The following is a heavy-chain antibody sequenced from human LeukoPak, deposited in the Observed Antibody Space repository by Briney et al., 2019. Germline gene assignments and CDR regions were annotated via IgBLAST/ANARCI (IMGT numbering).Heavy chain of an antibody. V-gene: IGHV3-30*02. CDR3: AKSPGYCSSTSCYRKDYFDY. J-gene: IGHJ4*02. D-gene: IGHD2-2*02. CDR2: IRYDGSNK. Sequence: TGGSLRLSCAASGFTFSSYGMHWVRQAPGKGLEWVAFIRYDGSNKYYADSVKGRFTISRDNSKNTLYLQMNSLRAADTAVYYCAKSPGYCSSTSCYRKDYFDYWGQGTLVTVSS. CDR1: GFTFSSYG.